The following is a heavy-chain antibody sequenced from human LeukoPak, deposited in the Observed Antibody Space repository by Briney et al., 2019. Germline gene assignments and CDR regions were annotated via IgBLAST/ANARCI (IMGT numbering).Heavy chain of an antibody. V-gene: IGHV4-34*01. Sequence: SETLSLTCAVYGGSFSGYYWSWIRQPPGKGLEWIGEINHSGSTNYNPSLKSRVTISVDTSKNQFSLKLSSATAADTAVYYCAALRPSFDYWGQGTLDTVSS. J-gene: IGHJ4*02. CDR3: AALRPSFDY. CDR2: INHSGST. CDR1: GGSFSGYY.